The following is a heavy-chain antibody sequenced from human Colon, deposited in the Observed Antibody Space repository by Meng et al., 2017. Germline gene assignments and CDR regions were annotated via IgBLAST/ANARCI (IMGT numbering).Heavy chain of an antibody. CDR2: INPDGGKT. Sequence: SVKVSCKASGYTFISYYIHWVRQAPGQGLEWLGIINPDGGKTTYAQNFQGRVTLTTGTPSSTVYMELSSLRSSDTAVYYCARRGGYKSIDFWGQGTLVTVSS. J-gene: IGHJ4*02. D-gene: IGHD5-24*01. CDR3: ARRGGYKSIDF. CDR1: GYTFISYY. V-gene: IGHV1-46*01.